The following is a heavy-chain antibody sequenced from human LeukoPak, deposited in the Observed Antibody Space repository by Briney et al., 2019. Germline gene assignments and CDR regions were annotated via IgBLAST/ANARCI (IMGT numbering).Heavy chain of an antibody. CDR2: IYYSGST. CDR1: GGSIGSSSYY. CDR3: AGGRITMVRGVKGYFDY. J-gene: IGHJ4*02. Sequence: SETLSLTCTVSGGSIGSSSYYWGWIRQPPGKGLEWIGSIYYSGSTYYNPSLKSRVTISVDAPKNQFSLKLSYVTAADTAVYYCAGGRITMVRGVKGYFDYWGQGTLVTVSS. D-gene: IGHD3-10*01. V-gene: IGHV4-39*01.